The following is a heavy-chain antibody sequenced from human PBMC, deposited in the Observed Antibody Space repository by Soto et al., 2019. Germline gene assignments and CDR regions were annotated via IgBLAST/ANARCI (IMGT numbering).Heavy chain of an antibody. CDR1: GFTFSNYA. CDR3: AKDRFRGSSRGVGGVHTWFDP. D-gene: IGHD6-6*01. CDR2: VSGSGGNT. Sequence: GSLRLSCAASGFTFSNYAMSWVRQAPGKGLEWVSAVSGSGGNTYYADSVKGRFTISRDNSKNTLYLQLSSLRAEDTAIYYCAKDRFRGSSRGVGGVHTWFDPLGQGT. V-gene: IGHV3-23*01. J-gene: IGHJ5*02.